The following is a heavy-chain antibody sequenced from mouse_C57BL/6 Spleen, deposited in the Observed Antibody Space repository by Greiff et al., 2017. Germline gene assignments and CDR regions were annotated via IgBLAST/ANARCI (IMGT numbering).Heavy chain of an antibody. V-gene: IGHV1-67*01. D-gene: IGHD2-3*01. CDR2: ISTYYGDA. J-gene: IGHJ1*03. CDR3: ARYDPRYFDV. Sequence: QVQLQQSGPELVRPGVSVKISCTGSGFPFTDSAMHWVQQSHAKSLEWIGVISTYYGDASYNQKFKDKATMTVDKYSSTAYMELARLTSEDSAVYYWARYDPRYFDVWGTGTTVTVSS. CDR1: GFPFTDSA.